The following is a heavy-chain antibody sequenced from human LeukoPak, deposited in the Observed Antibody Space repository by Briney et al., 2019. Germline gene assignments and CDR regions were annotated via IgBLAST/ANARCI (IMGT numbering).Heavy chain of an antibody. Sequence: GGSLRLSCAASGFTFSNAWMSWVRQALGKGLEWVGLIKSKTDGGTTDYAAPVKGRFTISRDNSKNTLYLQMGSLRAEDMAVYYCAREQYSSSWLATDYWGQGTLVTVSS. J-gene: IGHJ4*02. CDR3: AREQYSSSWLATDY. V-gene: IGHV3-15*01. CDR1: GFTFSNAW. D-gene: IGHD6-13*01. CDR2: IKSKTDGGTT.